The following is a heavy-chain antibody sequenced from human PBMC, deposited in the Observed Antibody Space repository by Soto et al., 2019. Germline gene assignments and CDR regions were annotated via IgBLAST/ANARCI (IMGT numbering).Heavy chain of an antibody. V-gene: IGHV3-23*01. D-gene: IGHD1-26*01. CDR2: ISSSGSST. CDR1: GFTFSHYA. J-gene: IGHJ4*02. CDR3: AMAGELYYFDY. Sequence: EVQLLESGGGLVQPGGSLRLSCAASGFTFSHYAMSWVRQAPGKGLEWVSSISSSGSSTYYADSVKGRVTISTDHSKNSLYLQMDNLRVEDTAIYYCAMAGELYYFDYRGQGTLVSVSS.